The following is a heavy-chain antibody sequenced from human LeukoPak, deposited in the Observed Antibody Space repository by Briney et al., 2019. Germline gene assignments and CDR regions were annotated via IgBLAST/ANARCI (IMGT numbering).Heavy chain of an antibody. Sequence: SETLSLTCDVSDYSISSAFSWGWIRQPPGKGLEWIGSHYHSGSTHYNPSLKSRVTILVDTSKNQVSLKLNSVTAADTALYYCAKGHGIYYRFDPWGQGTLVTVSP. CDR2: HYHSGST. CDR1: DYSISSAFS. V-gene: IGHV4-38-2*01. J-gene: IGHJ5*02. CDR3: AKGHGIYYRFDP. D-gene: IGHD1-26*01.